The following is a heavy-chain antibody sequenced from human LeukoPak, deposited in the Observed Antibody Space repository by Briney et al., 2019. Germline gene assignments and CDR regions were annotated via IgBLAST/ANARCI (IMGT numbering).Heavy chain of an antibody. CDR3: AKGASAVVTAPSDY. D-gene: IGHD2-21*02. CDR1: GFTFSSYA. Sequence: GGSLRLSCAASGFTFSSYAMSWVRQAPGKGLEWVSAISDSGGSTYSADSVKGRFTISRANSKNTLYLQMNSLRAEDTAVYYCAKGASAVVTAPSDYWGQGTLVTVSS. J-gene: IGHJ4*02. V-gene: IGHV3-23*01. CDR2: ISDSGGST.